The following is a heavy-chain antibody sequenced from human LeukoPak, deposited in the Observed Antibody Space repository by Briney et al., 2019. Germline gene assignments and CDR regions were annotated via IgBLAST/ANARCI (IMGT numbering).Heavy chain of an antibody. D-gene: IGHD3-22*01. Sequence: PSETLSLTCTVSGGSISSYYWSWIRQPAGKGLEWIGRIYTSGSTNYNPSLKSRVTISVDKSKNQFSLKLSSVTAADTAVYYCARDLLYYYDSSGYYPLDYYYYYYMDVWGKGTTVTVSS. V-gene: IGHV4-4*07. CDR1: GGSISSYY. CDR3: ARDLLYYYDSSGYYPLDYYYYYYMDV. J-gene: IGHJ6*03. CDR2: IYTSGST.